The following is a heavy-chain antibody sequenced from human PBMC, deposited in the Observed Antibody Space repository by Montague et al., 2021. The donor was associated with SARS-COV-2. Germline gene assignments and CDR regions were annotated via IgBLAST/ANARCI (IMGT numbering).Heavy chain of an antibody. CDR2: ITVSGAGT. D-gene: IGHD1-26*01. CDR3: AKRGSYFFDY. J-gene: IGHJ4*02. CDR1: GFTFTSYG. Sequence: SLRLSCEASGFTFTSYGMAWVRQAPGKGLEWVSVITVSGAGTYYSESVEGRFTISRDHSRNTLFLQMNSLRAEDTAVYYCAKRGSYFFDYWGQGTLGTVPS. V-gene: IGHV3-23*01.